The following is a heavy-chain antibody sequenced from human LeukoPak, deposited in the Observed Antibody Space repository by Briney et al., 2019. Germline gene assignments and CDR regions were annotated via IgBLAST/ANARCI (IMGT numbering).Heavy chain of an antibody. CDR2: IYHSGST. Sequence: SQTLSLTCAVSGGSISSGGYSRSWFRRPPGKGLEWIGYIYHSGSTYYNPSLKSRVTISVDRSKNQFSLKLISVTAADTAVYYCARVPPGGFGAIDYWGQGTLVTVSS. CDR3: ARVPPGGFGAIDY. V-gene: IGHV4-30-2*01. D-gene: IGHD2-8*02. J-gene: IGHJ4*02. CDR1: GGSISSGGYS.